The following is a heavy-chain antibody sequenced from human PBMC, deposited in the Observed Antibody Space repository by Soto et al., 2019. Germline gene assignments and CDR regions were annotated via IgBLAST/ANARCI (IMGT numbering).Heavy chain of an antibody. J-gene: IGHJ4*02. Sequence: EVQLVESGGGLVQPGGSLRTFSSYWMLWVRQAPGKGLVWVSRINSDGSTTSYADSVKGRFTISRDNAKNTLYLQMNSLRAEDTAVYYCARVNPGYSYVNYWGQGTLVTVSS. D-gene: IGHD5-18*01. CDR2: INSDGSTT. CDR1: TFSSYW. V-gene: IGHV3-74*01. CDR3: ARVNPGYSYVNY.